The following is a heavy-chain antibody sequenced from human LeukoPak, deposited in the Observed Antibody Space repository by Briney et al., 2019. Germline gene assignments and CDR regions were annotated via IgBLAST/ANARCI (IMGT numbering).Heavy chain of an antibody. CDR2: INQDGSEK. J-gene: IGHJ4*02. CDR1: GFSFSNYW. V-gene: IGHV3-7*01. CDR3: ARTARSGGYWRDFDY. D-gene: IGHD3-22*01. Sequence: GGSLRLSCAASGFSFSNYWMIWVRQAPGKGLEWVANINQDGSEKYYVDSVEGRFTISRDDAKNSLYLQMNSLRAEDSALYYCARTARSGGYWRDFDYWGQGTLATVSS.